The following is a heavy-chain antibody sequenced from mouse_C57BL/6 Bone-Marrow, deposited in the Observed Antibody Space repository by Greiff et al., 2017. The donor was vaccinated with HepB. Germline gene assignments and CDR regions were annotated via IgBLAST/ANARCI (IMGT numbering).Heavy chain of an antibody. Sequence: EVQVVESGGGLVKPGGSLKLSCAASGFTFSSYAMSWVRQTPEKRLEWVATISDGGSYTYYPDNVKGRFTISRDNAKNNLYLQMSHLKSEDTAMYYCARDGRRGFAYWGQVTLVTVSA. J-gene: IGHJ3*01. CDR2: ISDGGSYT. CDR3: ARDGRRGFAY. D-gene: IGHD2-12*01. CDR1: GFTFSSYA. V-gene: IGHV5-4*01.